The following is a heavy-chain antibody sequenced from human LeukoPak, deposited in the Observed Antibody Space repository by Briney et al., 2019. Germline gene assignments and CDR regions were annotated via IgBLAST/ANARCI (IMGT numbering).Heavy chain of an antibody. CDR2: ISGSGGST. D-gene: IGHD3-22*01. CDR1: GFTFSSYA. CDR3: AKSHYYDSSGYYYEDWYFDL. J-gene: IGHJ2*01. Sequence: GGSLRLSCAASGFTFSSYAMSWVRQAPGKGLEWVSAISGSGGSTYYADSVKVRFTISKDNSKNTLYLQMNSLRAEDTAVYYCAKSHYYDSSGYYYEDWYFDLWGRGTLVTVSS. V-gene: IGHV3-23*01.